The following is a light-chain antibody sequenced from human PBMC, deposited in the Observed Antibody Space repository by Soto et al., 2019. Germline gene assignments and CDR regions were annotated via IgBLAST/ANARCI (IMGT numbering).Light chain of an antibody. Sequence: EIVLTQSPGTLSVSPGERATLSCRASQSVSSKLAWYQQKPGQAPRLLFYGASTGATGIPARFSGSGSETEFTLSISSLQSEDLAVYYCQQYNNWPGTFGQGTQVDIK. CDR3: QQYNNWPGT. CDR1: QSVSSK. V-gene: IGKV3-15*01. CDR2: GAS. J-gene: IGKJ1*01.